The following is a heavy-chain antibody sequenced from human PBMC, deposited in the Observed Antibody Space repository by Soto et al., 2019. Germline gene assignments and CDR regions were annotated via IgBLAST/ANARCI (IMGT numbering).Heavy chain of an antibody. CDR1: GFTFTDYT. J-gene: IGHJ4*02. V-gene: IGHV3-21*06. CDR2: ISSYSNYI. CDR3: ARGRALVEPAAMSDY. D-gene: IGHD2-2*01. Sequence: GGSLRLSCAASGFTFTDYTLNWVRQAPGKGLEWVSSISSYSNYIFYADSVKGRFTISRDNAKNSVYLRMNSLRGEDTAVYYCARGRALVEPAAMSDYWGQGILVSVSS.